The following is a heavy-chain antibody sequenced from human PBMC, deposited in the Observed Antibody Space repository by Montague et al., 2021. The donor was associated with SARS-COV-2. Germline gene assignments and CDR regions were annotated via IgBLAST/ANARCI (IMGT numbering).Heavy chain of an antibody. CDR1: GGSISSSTYY. Sequence: SETLSLTCTVSGGSISSSTYYWGWIRQPPGKGLEWIGSMYYSGSTYYNPPLKSRVTISVDTSKKQFSLKLGSVTAADTAVYSCARQPRNHYDSGRYWALGVYWGQGTPVTVSP. CDR3: ARQPRNHYDSGRYWALGVY. V-gene: IGHV4-39*01. D-gene: IGHD3-10*01. J-gene: IGHJ4*02. CDR2: MYYSGST.